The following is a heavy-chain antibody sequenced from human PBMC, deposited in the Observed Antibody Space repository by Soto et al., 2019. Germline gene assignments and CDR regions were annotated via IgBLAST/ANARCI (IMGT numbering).Heavy chain of an antibody. J-gene: IGHJ4*02. V-gene: IGHV4-39*01. CDR2: IYYSGST. CDR3: VRDQRDYFDY. CDR1: GGSISSSTYY. D-gene: IGHD3-10*01. Sequence: PSETLSLTCFVSGGSISSSTYYWGWIRQPPGKGLEWIGSIYYSGSTYYNPSLKSRVTISVDTSKNQFSLKLSSVTSVDTAVYYCVRDQRDYFDYWGQGTLVTVSS.